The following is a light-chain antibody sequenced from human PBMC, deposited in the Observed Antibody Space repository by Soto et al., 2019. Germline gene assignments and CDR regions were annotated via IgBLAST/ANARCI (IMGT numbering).Light chain of an antibody. J-gene: IGLJ2*01. CDR1: SSDVGGYNY. CDR3: RSYTSRRPWVV. CDR2: EVS. Sequence: QSVLTQPASVSGSPGQSITISCTGTSSDVGGYNYVSWYQQHPGKAPKVMIYEVSNRASGVSNRFSGSKSGNTASLTISGLQAEDEADYYCRSYTSRRPWVVFGGGTKLTVL. V-gene: IGLV2-14*01.